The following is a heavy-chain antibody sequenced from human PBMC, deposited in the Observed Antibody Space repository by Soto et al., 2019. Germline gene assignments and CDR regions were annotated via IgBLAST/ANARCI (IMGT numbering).Heavy chain of an antibody. D-gene: IGHD1-7*01. V-gene: IGHV2-5*02. Sequence: QITLKESGPTLVKPTQTLTLTCAFSAFSLSTSGVGVGWIRQPPGKALEWLALIYWDNNKRYSPSLKRRLTITKDXXKXQVXLTMTNMDPADTATYYCAHSKNPPYNWNYSCYFDYWGQGTLVTVSS. CDR3: AHSKNPPYNWNYSCYFDY. CDR2: IYWDNNK. J-gene: IGHJ4*02. CDR1: AFSLSTSGVG.